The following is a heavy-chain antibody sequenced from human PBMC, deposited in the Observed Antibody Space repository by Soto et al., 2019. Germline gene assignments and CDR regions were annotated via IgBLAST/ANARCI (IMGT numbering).Heavy chain of an antibody. Sequence: QVQLVQSGAEVKKSGASVKVSCKASGYTFTNYYIQWMLQAPGQGLEWMGIINPSGGSTTYAQRFQGRVTMTRDTSTSTVYMELSSLKSEDTDVYYCARDTAAGRGDLDYWGQGTLVTVSS. CDR1: GYTFTNYY. D-gene: IGHD6-13*01. CDR2: INPSGGST. J-gene: IGHJ4*02. CDR3: ARDTAAGRGDLDY. V-gene: IGHV1-46*01.